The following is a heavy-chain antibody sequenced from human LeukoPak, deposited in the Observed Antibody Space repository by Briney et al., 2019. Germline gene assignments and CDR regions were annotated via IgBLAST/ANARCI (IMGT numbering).Heavy chain of an antibody. D-gene: IGHD3-3*01. CDR1: GFTFSSYA. Sequence: PGGSLRLSCAASGFTFSSYAMSWVRQAPGKGLEWVSAISGSGGSTYYADSVKGRFTISRDNSKNTLYLQMNSLRAEDTAVYYCAKDSTIFGVANGPLDYWGQGTLVTVFS. CDR3: AKDSTIFGVANGPLDY. V-gene: IGHV3-23*01. CDR2: ISGSGGST. J-gene: IGHJ4*02.